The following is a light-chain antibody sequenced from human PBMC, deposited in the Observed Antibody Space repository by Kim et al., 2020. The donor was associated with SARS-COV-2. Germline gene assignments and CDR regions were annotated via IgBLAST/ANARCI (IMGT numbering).Light chain of an antibody. J-gene: IGLJ3*02. Sequence: GTRVTTTSSGGGANMGSKSVNVYRQLPGRGPKLLIYADNQRPAGVPDRCSGSKSGTAVSLAISGLRSEDEADYYCAAWDDSLSGLVLGGGTQLTVL. CDR3: AAWDDSLSGLV. V-gene: IGLV1-47*01. CDR2: ADN. CDR1: GANMGSKS.